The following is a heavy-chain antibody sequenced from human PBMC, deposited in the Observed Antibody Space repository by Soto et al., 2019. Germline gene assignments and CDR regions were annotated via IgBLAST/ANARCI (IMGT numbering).Heavy chain of an antibody. Sequence: SETLSLTCSVSGGSIRDYFWTWVRQPPGKGLEWIGYISSSGTINYNSSLKSRVTISLDTSRNHFSLKLSSVTTADTAVYFCARDRKLVIPGNYYYYGMDVWGQGTTVTVSS. D-gene: IGHD3-9*01. J-gene: IGHJ6*02. V-gene: IGHV4-59*01. CDR3: ARDRKLVIPGNYYYYGMDV. CDR2: ISSSGTI. CDR1: GGSIRDYF.